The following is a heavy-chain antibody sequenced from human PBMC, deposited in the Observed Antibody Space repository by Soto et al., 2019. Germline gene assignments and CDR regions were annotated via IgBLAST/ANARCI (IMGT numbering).Heavy chain of an antibody. D-gene: IGHD1-7*01. J-gene: IGHJ5*02. CDR2: IYHSGST. Sequence: SETLSLACTVSGGSVRDGSYYWAWLRQPPGKGLEWIGHIYHSGSTIYNPSLKSRVTISIDTSKSQFSLNLNSMTAADTAVYYCAGYNWNYYFDPWGQGTLVTVSS. CDR3: AGYNWNYYFDP. V-gene: IGHV4-61*01. CDR1: GGSVRDGSYY.